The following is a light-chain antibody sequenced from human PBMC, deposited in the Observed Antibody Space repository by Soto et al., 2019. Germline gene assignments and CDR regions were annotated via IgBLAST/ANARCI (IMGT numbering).Light chain of an antibody. J-gene: IGLJ1*01. CDR3: CSYAGSSTFPYV. V-gene: IGLV2-23*03. CDR2: EGS. CDR1: SSDVGSYNL. Sequence: QSVLTHPASVSGSPGQSITISCTGTSSDVGSYNLVSWYQQHPGKAPKLMIYEGSKRPSGVSNRFSGSKSGNTASLTISGLQAEEEADYYCCSYAGSSTFPYVFGTGTKVTVL.